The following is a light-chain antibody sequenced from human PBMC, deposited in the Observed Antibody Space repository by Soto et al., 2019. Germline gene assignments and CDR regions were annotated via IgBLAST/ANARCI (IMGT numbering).Light chain of an antibody. CDR1: SSDVGTYNL. J-gene: IGLJ2*01. V-gene: IGLV2-23*02. CDR3: CSYAGSDTFL. CDR2: QVN. Sequence: QSALTQPASVSGSPGQSSTISCAGTSSDVGTYNLVSWFQHHPGRAPILIIYQVNKRPSGLSNRFSGSKSGNTASLTISGLQAEDEADYLCCSYAGSDTFLFGGGTKLTVL.